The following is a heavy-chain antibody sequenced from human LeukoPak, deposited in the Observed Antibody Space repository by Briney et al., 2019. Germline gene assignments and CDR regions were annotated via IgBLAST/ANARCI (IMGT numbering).Heavy chain of an antibody. CDR2: IKGSGATT. CDR3: AKDQSRVGASAPFDY. CDR1: GFTFSSCA. D-gene: IGHD1-26*01. V-gene: IGHV3-23*01. J-gene: IGHJ4*02. Sequence: GGSLRLSCAASGFTFSSCAMTWVRQAPGKGLEWVSSIKGSGATTYYADSVKGRFTISRDNSNNTVYLQMNSLRAEDTAVYYCAKDQSRVGASAPFDYWGQGMQVGVSS.